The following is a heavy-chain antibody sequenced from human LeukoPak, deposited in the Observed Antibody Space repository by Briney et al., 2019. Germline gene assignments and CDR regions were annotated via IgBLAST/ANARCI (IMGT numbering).Heavy chain of an antibody. CDR3: ARSTSGAAPPSYYYNYLDV. CDR2: MNPNSGNT. V-gene: IGHV1-8*01. J-gene: IGHJ6*03. Sequence: ASVKVSCKASVYTFTSYDINWGRQATGHGVERMGWMNPNSGNTGYAQKCQGRVTMTRNTSISTAYMELSSLRSEDTAVYYCARSTSGAAPPSYYYNYLDVWGKGTTVTVSS. D-gene: IGHD6-13*01. CDR1: VYTFTSYD.